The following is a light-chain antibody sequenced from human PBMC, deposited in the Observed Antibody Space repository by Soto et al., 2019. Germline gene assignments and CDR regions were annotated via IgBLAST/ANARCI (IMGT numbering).Light chain of an antibody. CDR1: QTVSNN. CDR2: GAS. CDR3: QQYGSSGT. V-gene: IGKV3-15*01. Sequence: EIVLTQSPAILSASPGERATLSCRASQTVSNNLAWYQQKPGQSPRLLIYGASTRATDIPVRFSGSGSGTEFTLTISRLEPEDFAVYYCQQYGSSGTFGQGTKVDIK. J-gene: IGKJ1*01.